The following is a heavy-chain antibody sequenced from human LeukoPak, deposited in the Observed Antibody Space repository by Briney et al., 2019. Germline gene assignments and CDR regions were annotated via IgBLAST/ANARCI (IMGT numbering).Heavy chain of an antibody. Sequence: GGSLRLSCAASEFTFSSYGMHWVRQAPGKGLEWVAVISYDGSNKYYADSVKGRFTISRDNFKNTLYLQMNSLRVEDTAVYYCARVFRPSLTVFIIRGAFDVWGQGTMVTVSS. CDR2: ISYDGSNK. V-gene: IGHV3-30*12. CDR1: EFTFSSYG. J-gene: IGHJ3*01. D-gene: IGHD3-3*01. CDR3: ARVFRPSLTVFIIRGAFDV.